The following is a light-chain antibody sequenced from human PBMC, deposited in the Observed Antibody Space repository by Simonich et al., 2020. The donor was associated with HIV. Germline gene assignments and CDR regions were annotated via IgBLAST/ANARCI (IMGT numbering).Light chain of an antibody. CDR1: QSVGSN. V-gene: IGKV3-15*01. J-gene: IGKJ2*01. Sequence: EIVLTQSPATLSVSPGESGTLSCRASQSVGSNLAWYHQKPGQAPRLLIYGASTRATGVPARFSGSGSGTEFTLTISRLQSEDFAVYYCQQYNNWYTFGQGTKLEIK. CDR3: QQYNNWYT. CDR2: GAS.